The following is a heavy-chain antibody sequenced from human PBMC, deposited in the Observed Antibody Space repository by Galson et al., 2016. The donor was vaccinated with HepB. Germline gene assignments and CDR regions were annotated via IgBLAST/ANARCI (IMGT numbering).Heavy chain of an antibody. Sequence: SVKVSCKASGYSFTDYYIHWVRQAPGQGLEWVGWINPNSGGTNYAQKFQGRVTMTRDTSISTAYLEVHSLTSDDTAVYYCARKGMWRNYDDCFDYWGQGTPVTVSS. CDR2: INPNSGGT. CDR1: GYSFTDYY. V-gene: IGHV1-2*02. CDR3: ARKGMWRNYDDCFDY. J-gene: IGHJ4*02. D-gene: IGHD3-16*01.